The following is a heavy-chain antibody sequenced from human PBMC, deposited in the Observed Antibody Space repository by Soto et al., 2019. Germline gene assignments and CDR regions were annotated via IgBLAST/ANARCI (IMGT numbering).Heavy chain of an antibody. D-gene: IGHD3-10*02. CDR3: ARGHGIYVRFDY. V-gene: IGHV4-59*02. CDR2: IYNNGRT. J-gene: IGHJ4*02. CDR1: GGSVYDFY. Sequence: TLSLTCSVSGGSVYDFYWNWLRQTPGRGLEWIGNIYNNGRTNYNPSLKNRVTISIDTSKNQFSLHPSSVTTADTAMYFCARGHGIYVRFDYWGQGTLVTVSS.